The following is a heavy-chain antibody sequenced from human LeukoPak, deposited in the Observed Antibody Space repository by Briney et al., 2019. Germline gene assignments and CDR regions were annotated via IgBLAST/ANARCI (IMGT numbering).Heavy chain of an antibody. D-gene: IGHD3-10*01. J-gene: IGHJ6*03. V-gene: IGHV4-59*10. CDR1: GGSFSGYY. CDR3: ARAVGSGSFQTYYYYMDV. CDR2: IYTSGST. Sequence: SETLSLTCAVYGGSFSGYYWSWIRQPAGKGLEWIGRIYTSGSTNYNPSLKSRVTMSVDTSKNQFSLKLSSVTAADTAVYYCARAVGSGSFQTYYYYMDVRGKGTTVTISS.